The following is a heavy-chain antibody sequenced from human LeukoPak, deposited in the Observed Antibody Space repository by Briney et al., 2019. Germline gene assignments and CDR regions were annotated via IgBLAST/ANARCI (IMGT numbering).Heavy chain of an antibody. Sequence: GGSLRLSCAVSEFIVSSHYMTWVRQAPWKGLEWVSVIYRDGSTYYVDPVKGQFTISRDNFKNTLYLQVDSVRLEDTDVYYCAQLPSSWGQGPLVTVTS. CDR2: IYRDGST. CDR3: AQLPSS. CDR1: EFIVSSHY. D-gene: IGHD1-26*01. J-gene: IGHJ1*01. V-gene: IGHV3-66*02.